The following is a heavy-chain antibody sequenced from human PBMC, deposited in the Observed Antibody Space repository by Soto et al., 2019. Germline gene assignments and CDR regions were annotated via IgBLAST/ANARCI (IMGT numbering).Heavy chain of an antibody. CDR3: ARDDRDSTSPTFDY. Sequence: SETLSLTCAVSGYSISSGYYWGRIRQSPGKGLEWIGSVYLSGVTYFNPSLKSRVTISVDTSKNQFSLKLNSMTAADTAVYYCARDDRDSTSPTFDYWGQGXLVTVYS. CDR1: GYSISSGYY. D-gene: IGHD6-6*01. J-gene: IGHJ4*02. CDR2: VYLSGVT. V-gene: IGHV4-38-2*02.